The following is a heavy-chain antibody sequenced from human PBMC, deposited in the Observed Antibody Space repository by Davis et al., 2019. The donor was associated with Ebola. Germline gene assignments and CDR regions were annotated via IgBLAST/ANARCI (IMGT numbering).Heavy chain of an antibody. D-gene: IGHD2-8*01. Sequence: GESLKISCAAPGFTFSSYGMHWVRQAPGKGLEWVAVIWYDGSNKYYADSVKGRFTISRDNSKNTLYLQMYSLRAEDTAVYYCAKGMSRSAYYAMDVWGQGTTVTVSS. V-gene: IGHV3-33*06. CDR1: GFTFSSYG. CDR3: AKGMSRSAYYAMDV. J-gene: IGHJ6*02. CDR2: IWYDGSNK.